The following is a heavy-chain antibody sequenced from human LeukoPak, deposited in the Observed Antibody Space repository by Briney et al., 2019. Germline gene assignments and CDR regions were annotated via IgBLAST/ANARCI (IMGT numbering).Heavy chain of an antibody. CDR1: GFTFSSYA. Sequence: PGGSLRLSCAASGFTFSSYAMSWVRQAPGKGLEWVSAISGSGGSTYYADSVKGRFTISRDNSKNTLYLQMNSLRAENTAVYYCAKARDPAEYFQHWGQGTLVTVSS. CDR2: ISGSGGST. CDR3: AKARDPAEYFQH. V-gene: IGHV3-23*01. D-gene: IGHD2-21*02. J-gene: IGHJ1*01.